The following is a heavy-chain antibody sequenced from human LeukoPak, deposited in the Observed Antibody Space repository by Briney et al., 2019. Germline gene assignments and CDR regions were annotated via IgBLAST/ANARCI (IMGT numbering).Heavy chain of an antibody. CDR1: GFTFSSYW. J-gene: IGHJ4*02. V-gene: IGHV3-7*01. Sequence: GGSLRLSCAASGFTFSSYWMSWVRQAPGKGLEWVANIKQDGSEKYYVDSVKGRFTISRDNAKNSLYLQMNSLRAEDTAVYYCARQGSDFYDFWSGSYYFDYWGQGTLVTVSS. CDR2: IKQDGSEK. CDR3: ARQGSDFYDFWSGSYYFDY. D-gene: IGHD3-3*01.